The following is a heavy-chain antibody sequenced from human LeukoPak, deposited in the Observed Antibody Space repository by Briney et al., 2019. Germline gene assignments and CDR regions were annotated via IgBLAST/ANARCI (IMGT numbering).Heavy chain of an antibody. V-gene: IGHV4-59*01. CDR2: IYYSGST. CDR3: ARSHGSGSYYDNWFDP. J-gene: IGHJ5*02. Sequence: SGTLSLTCTVSGGSISSYYWSWIRQPPGKGLEWIGYIYYSGSTNYNLSLKSRVTISVDTSKNQFSLKLSSVTAADTAVYYCARSHGSGSYYDNWFDPWGQGTLVTVSS. D-gene: IGHD3-10*01. CDR1: GGSISSYY.